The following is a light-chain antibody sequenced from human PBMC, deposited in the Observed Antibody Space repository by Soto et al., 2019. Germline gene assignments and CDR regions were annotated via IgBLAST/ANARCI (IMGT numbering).Light chain of an antibody. CDR3: QQYNNWPVT. J-gene: IGKJ2*01. CDR1: QSVSSN. CDR2: GAS. Sequence: EIVMTQSPATLSVSPGERATLSCRASQSVSSNLAWYQQKPGQAPRLLIYGASTRATGIPARFSGSVSGTEFTLTISRLQSEDFAVYYCQQYNNWPVTFGQGTKLEIK. V-gene: IGKV3-15*01.